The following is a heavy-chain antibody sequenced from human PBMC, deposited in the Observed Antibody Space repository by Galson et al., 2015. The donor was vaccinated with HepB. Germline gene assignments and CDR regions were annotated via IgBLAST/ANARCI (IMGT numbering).Heavy chain of an antibody. V-gene: IGHV1-18*04. J-gene: IGHJ4*02. CDR3: ARDRSHSLDY. CDR1: GYKFTDNG. CDR2: ISPNNGDT. D-gene: IGHD3-16*02. Sequence: SVKVSCKASGYKFTDNGISWVRQAPGQGLEWPGWISPNNGDTKYIQRLQGRVTMTRDTSTSTAYMELRRLRSDDTAVYYCARDRSHSLDYWGQGTLVTVSS.